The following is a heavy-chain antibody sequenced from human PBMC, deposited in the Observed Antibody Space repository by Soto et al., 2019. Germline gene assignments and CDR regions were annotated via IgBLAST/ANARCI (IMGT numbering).Heavy chain of an antibody. V-gene: IGHV3-9*01. J-gene: IGHJ4*02. CDR1: GFTFDDYA. CDR2: ISWNSGSI. CDR3: AKALYNWNYCFDY. Sequence: EVQLVESGGGLVQPGRSLRLSCAASGFTFDDYAMHWVRQAPGKGLEWVSGISWNSGSIGYADSVKGRFTISRDNAKNSLYLQMNSLRAEDTALYYCAKALYNWNYCFDYWGQGTLVTVSS. D-gene: IGHD1-7*01.